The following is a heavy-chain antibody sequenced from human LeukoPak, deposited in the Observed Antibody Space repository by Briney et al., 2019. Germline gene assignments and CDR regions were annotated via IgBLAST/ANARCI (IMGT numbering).Heavy chain of an antibody. Sequence: QAGGSLRLSCAASGFTFSSYWMSRVRQAPGKGLEWVANIKQDGSEKYYVDSVKGRFTISRDNAKNSLYLQMNSLRAEDTAVYYCARVSSGWYTYFDYWGQGTLVTVSS. CDR1: GFTFSSYW. CDR2: IKQDGSEK. CDR3: ARVSSGWYTYFDY. D-gene: IGHD6-19*01. J-gene: IGHJ4*02. V-gene: IGHV3-7*01.